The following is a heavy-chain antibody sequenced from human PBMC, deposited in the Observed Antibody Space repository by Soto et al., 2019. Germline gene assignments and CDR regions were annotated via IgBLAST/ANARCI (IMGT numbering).Heavy chain of an antibody. D-gene: IGHD6-13*01. CDR2: IYHSGST. CDR3: AIVSLLRIAAAGTAFDY. Sequence: QVQLQESGPGLVKPSGTLSLTCAVSSGSISSSNWWSGVRQPPGKGLEWIGEIYHSGSTNYNPSLKSRVTMSVDKSKNQFSLKLSSVTAADTAVYYCAIVSLLRIAAAGTAFDYWGQGTLVTVSS. CDR1: SGSISSSNW. V-gene: IGHV4-4*02. J-gene: IGHJ4*02.